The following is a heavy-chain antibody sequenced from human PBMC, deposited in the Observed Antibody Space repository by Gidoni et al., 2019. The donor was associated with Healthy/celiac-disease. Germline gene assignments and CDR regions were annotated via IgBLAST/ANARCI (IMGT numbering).Heavy chain of an antibody. Sequence: EVQLLESGGGLVKPGGSLRLSCAASGFTFSSYSMNWVRQTPGKGLEWVSSISSSSSYIYYADSVKGRFTISRDNAKNSLYLQMNSLRAEDTAVYYCARKLKAIAAAGTWGQGTLVTVS. CDR1: GFTFSSYS. CDR2: ISSSSSYI. CDR3: ARKLKAIAAAGT. J-gene: IGHJ4*02. V-gene: IGHV3-21*01. D-gene: IGHD6-13*01.